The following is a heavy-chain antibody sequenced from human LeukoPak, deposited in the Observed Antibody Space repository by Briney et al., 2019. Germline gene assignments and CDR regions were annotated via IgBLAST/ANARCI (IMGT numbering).Heavy chain of an antibody. CDR1: GFTFSSYA. V-gene: IGHV3-30*04. CDR2: ISYDGNNK. J-gene: IGHJ4*02. Sequence: GRSLRLSCAASGFTFSSYAMHWVRQAPGKGLEWVAVISYDGNNKYYADSVKGRFTISRDNSKNTLYLQMNSLRAEDTAVYYCARDLYYYGSGSYYTHLGYWGQGTLVTVSS. D-gene: IGHD3-10*01. CDR3: ARDLYYYGSGSYYTHLGY.